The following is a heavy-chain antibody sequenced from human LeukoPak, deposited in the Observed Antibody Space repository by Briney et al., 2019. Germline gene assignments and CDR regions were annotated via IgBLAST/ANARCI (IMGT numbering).Heavy chain of an antibody. CDR1: GGTFSSYA. CDR3: ASGTWIQLWSLYYYYMDV. CDR2: IIPIFGTA. D-gene: IGHD5-18*01. Sequence: SVKVSCKASGGTFSSYAISWVRQAPGQGLERMGGIIPIFGTANYAQKFQGRVTITTDESTSTAYMELSSLRSEDTAVYYCASGTWIQLWSLYYYYMDVWGKGTTVTVSS. J-gene: IGHJ6*03. V-gene: IGHV1-69*05.